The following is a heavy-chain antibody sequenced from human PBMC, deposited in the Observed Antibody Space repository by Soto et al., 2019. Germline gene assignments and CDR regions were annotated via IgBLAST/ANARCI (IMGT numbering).Heavy chain of an antibody. D-gene: IGHD4-4*01. CDR3: ARVRHQGDNYHYRTFDY. CDR2: ITSSSGSTI. V-gene: IGHV3-11*01. CDR1: GFTFSDYY. Sequence: QVQLVESGGGLVKPGGSLRLSCAASGFTFSDYYMTWIRQAPGKGLEWVSYITSSSGSTIYYADSVKGRFTISRDNARNSLYLQTNSLTAEDTAVYYCARVRHQGDNYHYRTFDYWGQGALVTVSS. J-gene: IGHJ4*02.